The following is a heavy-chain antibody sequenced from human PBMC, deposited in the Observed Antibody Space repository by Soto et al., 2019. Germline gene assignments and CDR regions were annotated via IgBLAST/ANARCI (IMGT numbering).Heavy chain of an antibody. CDR1: GFTFSSYA. D-gene: IGHD3-9*01. V-gene: IGHV3-23*01. CDR3: ANTYDILTGYYRPLYYYYMDV. Sequence: GGSLRLSCAASGFTFSSYAMSWVRQAPGKGLEWVSAISGSGGSTYYADSVKGRFTISRDNSKNTLYLQMNSLRAEDTAVYYCANTYDILTGYYRPLYYYYMDVWGKGTTVTVSS. J-gene: IGHJ6*03. CDR2: ISGSGGST.